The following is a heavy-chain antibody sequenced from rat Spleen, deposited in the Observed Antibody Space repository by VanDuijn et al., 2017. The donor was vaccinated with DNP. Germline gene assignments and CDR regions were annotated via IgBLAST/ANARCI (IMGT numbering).Heavy chain of an antibody. CDR2: VTYDGSRT. CDR3: ATRGYYYSLYYYAMDA. Sequence: EVQLVESGGGLVQPGRSLKLSCAASGFTFSDYNMAWVRQAPKKVLEWVASVTYDGSRTFYRDSVKGRFTISRDNAKSTLFLQMDSLRSEDTATYYCATRGYYYSLYYYAMDAWGQGTSVTVSS. V-gene: IGHV5S10*01. CDR1: GFTFSDYN. D-gene: IGHD1-1*01. J-gene: IGHJ4*01.